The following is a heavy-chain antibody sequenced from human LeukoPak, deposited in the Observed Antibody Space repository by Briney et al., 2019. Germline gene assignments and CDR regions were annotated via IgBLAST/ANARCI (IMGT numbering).Heavy chain of an antibody. CDR1: GGSVSSGSYY. J-gene: IGHJ5*02. CDR3: ARGLGRKNYYDSSGYGKSRYWFDP. D-gene: IGHD3-22*01. V-gene: IGHV4-61*01. CDR2: IYYSGST. Sequence: SETLSLTCTVSGGSVSSGSYYWNWIRQPPGKGLEWIGYIYYSGSTNYNPSLKSRVTMSVDTSKNQFSLKLSSVTAADTAVYYCARGLGRKNYYDSSGYGKSRYWFDPWGQGTLVTVSS.